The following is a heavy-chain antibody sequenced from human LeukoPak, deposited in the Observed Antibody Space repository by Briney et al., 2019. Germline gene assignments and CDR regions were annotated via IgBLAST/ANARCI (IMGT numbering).Heavy chain of an antibody. J-gene: IGHJ4*02. CDR3: AKDHSGSYANFDY. CDR1: GFTFSSHG. Sequence: GGSLRLSCAASGFTFSSHGMSWVRQAPGKGLEWVSVISGSGGSTYYADSVKGRFTISRDNSKNTLYLQMNSLRVEDTAVYYCAKDHSGSYANFDYWGQGTLVTVSS. V-gene: IGHV3-23*01. CDR2: ISGSGGST. D-gene: IGHD1-26*01.